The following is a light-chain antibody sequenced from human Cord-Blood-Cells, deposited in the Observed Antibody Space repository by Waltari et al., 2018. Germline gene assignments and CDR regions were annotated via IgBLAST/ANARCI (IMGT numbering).Light chain of an antibody. J-gene: IGKJ2*01. CDR2: AAS. CDR3: QQSYSTPYT. CDR1: PSISSY. Sequence: DIQMTQSPSSLSASVGDRVTITCRASPSISSYLNWYQQKPGTAPKLLIYAASSLQSGVPSRFSGSGSGTDFTLTISSLQPEDFATYYCQQSYSTPYTFGQGTKLEIK. V-gene: IGKV1-39*01.